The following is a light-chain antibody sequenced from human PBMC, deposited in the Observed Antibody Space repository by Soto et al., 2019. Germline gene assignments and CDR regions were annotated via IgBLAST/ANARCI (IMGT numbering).Light chain of an antibody. Sequence: EIVLTQSPGTLSLSPGERATLSCRASQSVSSSDLAWYQQKPDQAPRLLVYGGSSRAIGIPDRFRGSGSGPDFTLTISRLEPEDFAVYYCQYYGNSPFTFGPGTKVDIK. V-gene: IGKV3-20*01. J-gene: IGKJ3*01. CDR2: GGS. CDR1: QSVSSSD. CDR3: QYYGNSPFT.